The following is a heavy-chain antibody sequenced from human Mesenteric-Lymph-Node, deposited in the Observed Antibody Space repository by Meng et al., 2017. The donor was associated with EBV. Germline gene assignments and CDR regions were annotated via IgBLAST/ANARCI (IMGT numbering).Heavy chain of an antibody. J-gene: IGHJ4*02. D-gene: IGHD3-16*01. CDR2: VDPENDET. CDR3: ATGGGGAHDY. Sequence: QVQLVQSGAEVKKPXXPXKVSCTGYILTKSSMHWVRQAPGRGLEWMGGVDPENDETTYAQKFQGRVTMTDDISTDTAYMELSSLRSEDTAVYYCATGGGGAHDYWGQGTLVTVSS. CDR1: GYILTKSS. V-gene: IGHV1-24*01.